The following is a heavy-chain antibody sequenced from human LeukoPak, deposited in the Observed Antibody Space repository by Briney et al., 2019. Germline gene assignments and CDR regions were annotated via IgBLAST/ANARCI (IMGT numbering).Heavy chain of an antibody. D-gene: IGHD5-12*01. CDR3: ARDDIRNYYYYGMDV. CDR1: GFTFSSYS. Sequence: GGSLRLSCAASGFTFSSYSMNWVRQAPGKGLEWVSSISSSSSYIYYADSVKGRFTISRDNAKNSLYLQMNSLRAEDTAVYYCARDDIRNYYYYGMDVWGQGTTVTVS. V-gene: IGHV3-21*01. J-gene: IGHJ6*02. CDR2: ISSSSSYI.